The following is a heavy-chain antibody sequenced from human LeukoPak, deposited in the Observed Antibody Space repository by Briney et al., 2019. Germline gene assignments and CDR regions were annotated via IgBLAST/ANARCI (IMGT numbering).Heavy chain of an antibody. V-gene: IGHV3-48*02. CDR1: GFTFSSYS. Sequence: GGSLRLSCAASGFTFSSYSMNWVRQAPGKGLEWVSYISSSSSTIYYADSVKGRFTISRDNAKNSLYLQMNSLRDEDTAVYYCASDYYDSSGYYGPFGYWGQGTLVTVSS. D-gene: IGHD3-22*01. CDR3: ASDYYDSSGYYGPFGY. J-gene: IGHJ4*02. CDR2: ISSSSSTI.